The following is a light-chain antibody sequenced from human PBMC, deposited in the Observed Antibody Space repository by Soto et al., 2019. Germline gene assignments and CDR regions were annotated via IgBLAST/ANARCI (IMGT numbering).Light chain of an antibody. CDR2: SSS. CDR1: QDIGKY. J-gene: IGKJ5*01. V-gene: IGKV1-39*01. CDR3: EQTYSTPT. Sequence: DYQMTQSPSSLSASVGDRVIITCRASQDIGKYLNWYQQKPEKSPKLLIYSSSILQPGVPSRFSGSASGTTLTLTIASLQPEDFATYFCEQTYSTPTFGQGTRLENK.